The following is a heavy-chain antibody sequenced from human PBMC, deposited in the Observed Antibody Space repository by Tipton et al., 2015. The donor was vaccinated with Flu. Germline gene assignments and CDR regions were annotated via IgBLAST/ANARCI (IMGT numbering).Heavy chain of an antibody. V-gene: IGHV4-4*08. CDR3: AKGWASGLYSGFAWRS. J-gene: IGHJ5*02. CDR2: IYNSQYT. CDR1: GGFFTSYY. D-gene: IGHD3-22*01. Sequence: TLSLTCTVSGGFFTSYYWNWIRQPPGKGLEWIGYIYNSQYTKYNPSLKSRVTISADTSKKEFSLRLTSVTAADSAIYYCAKGWASGLYSGFAWRSWGQGTLVSVSS.